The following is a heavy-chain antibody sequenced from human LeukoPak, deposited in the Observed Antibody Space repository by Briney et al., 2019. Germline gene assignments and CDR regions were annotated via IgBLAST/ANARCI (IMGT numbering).Heavy chain of an antibody. CDR2: IYYSGST. V-gene: IGHV4-59*01. J-gene: IGHJ4*02. D-gene: IGHD2-21*02. CDR3: ARVTAGDYFDY. Sequence: SETLSLTCTVSGGSISSYYWSWIRQPPGKGLEWMGYIYYSGSTNYNPSLKSRVTISVDTSKNEFSLKLSSLTPADTAVYYCARVTAGDYFDYWGQGTLVTVSS. CDR1: GGSISSYY.